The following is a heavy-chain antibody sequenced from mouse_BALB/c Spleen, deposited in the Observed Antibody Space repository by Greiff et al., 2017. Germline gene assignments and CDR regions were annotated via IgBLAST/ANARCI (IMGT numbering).Heavy chain of an antibody. Sequence: EVQLQESGAELVKPGASVKLSCTASGFNIKDTYMHWVKQRPEQGLEWIGRIDPANGNTKYDPKFQGKATITADTSSNTAYLQLSSLTSEDTAVYYCVGDYGYAGFAYWGQGTLVTVSA. CDR1: GFNIKDTY. D-gene: IGHD1-2*01. CDR2: IDPANGNT. V-gene: IGHV14-3*02. J-gene: IGHJ3*01. CDR3: VGDYGYAGFAY.